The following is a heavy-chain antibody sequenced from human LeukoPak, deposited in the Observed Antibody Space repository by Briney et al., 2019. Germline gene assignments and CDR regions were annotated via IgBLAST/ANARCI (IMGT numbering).Heavy chain of an antibody. CDR3: ARLRAAAGPYYFDY. V-gene: IGHV4-4*07. D-gene: IGHD6-13*01. J-gene: IGHJ4*02. CDR2: IYTSGTT. Sequence: PSETLSLTCAVSGGSISSFYWSWIRQPAGKGLEWIGRIYTSGTTNYNPSLKSRVTMSVDTSKNQFSLKLSSVTAADTAVYYSARLRAAAGPYYFDYWGQGTLATVSS. CDR1: GGSISSFY.